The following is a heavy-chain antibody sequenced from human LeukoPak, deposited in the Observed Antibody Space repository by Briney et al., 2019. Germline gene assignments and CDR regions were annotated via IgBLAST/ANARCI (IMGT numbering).Heavy chain of an antibody. V-gene: IGHV4-59*08. CDR3: ARHLYDSSGYYFRNADAFDI. Sequence: PSETLSLTCTVSGGSISSYYWSRIRRPPGKGLEWIGYIYYSGGTNYNPSLKSRVTISVDTSKTQFSLKLSSVTAADTAVYYCARHLYDSSGYYFRNADAFDIWGQGTMVTVSS. D-gene: IGHD3-22*01. J-gene: IGHJ3*02. CDR2: IYYSGGT. CDR1: GGSISSYY.